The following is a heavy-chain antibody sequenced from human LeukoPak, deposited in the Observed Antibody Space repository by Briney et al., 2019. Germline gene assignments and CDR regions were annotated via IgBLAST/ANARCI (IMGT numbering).Heavy chain of an antibody. V-gene: IGHV3-33*06. Sequence: GGSLRLSCAASGFTVSSNYMSWVRQAPGKGLEWVAVIWYDGSNKYYADSVKGRFTISRDNSKNTLYLQMNSLRAEDTAVYYCAKGGSSSWYLSGYYYYMDVWGKGTTVTVSS. CDR2: IWYDGSNK. J-gene: IGHJ6*03. CDR1: GFTVSSNY. D-gene: IGHD6-13*01. CDR3: AKGGSSSWYLSGYYYYMDV.